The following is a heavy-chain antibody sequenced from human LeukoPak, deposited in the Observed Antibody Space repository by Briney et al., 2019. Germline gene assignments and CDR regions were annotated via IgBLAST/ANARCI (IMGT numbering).Heavy chain of an antibody. CDR3: ARVAVMITFGGVIPYYFDY. V-gene: IGHV3-21*01. CDR1: GFTFSSYS. CDR2: ISSSSSYI. J-gene: IGHJ4*02. Sequence: TGGSLRLSCAASGFTFSSYSMNWVRQAPGKGLEWVSSISSSSSYIYYADSVKGRFTISRDNAKNSLYLQMNSLRAEDTAVYYCARVAVMITFGGVIPYYFDYWGQGTLVTVSS. D-gene: IGHD3-16*02.